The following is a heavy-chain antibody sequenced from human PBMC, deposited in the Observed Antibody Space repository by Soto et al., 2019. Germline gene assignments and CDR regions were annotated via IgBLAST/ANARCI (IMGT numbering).Heavy chain of an antibody. CDR1: GFTFSSYA. V-gene: IGHV3-23*01. CDR3: AKGMTMLTTPENYYYGMDF. CDR2: ISGSGGST. D-gene: IGHD4-17*01. Sequence: GSLRLSCAASGFTFSSYAMSWVRQAPGKGLEWVSAISGSGGSTYYADSVKGRFTISRDNSKNTLYLQMNSLRAEDTAVYYCAKGMTMLTTPENYYYGMDFWGQGTRGT. J-gene: IGHJ6*02.